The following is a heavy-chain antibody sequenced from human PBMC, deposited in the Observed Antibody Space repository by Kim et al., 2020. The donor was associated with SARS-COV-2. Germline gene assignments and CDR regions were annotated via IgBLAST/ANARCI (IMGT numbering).Heavy chain of an antibody. V-gene: IGHV6-1*01. CDR1: GDSVSSNSAA. J-gene: IGHJ6*02. CDR3: ARDMRVVIITDYFYYGMHV. CDR2: TYYRSKWYN. Sequence: SQTLSLTCAISGDSVSSNSAAWNWIRQSPSRGLEWLGRTYYRSKWYNDYAVSVKSRITINPDTSKNQFSLQLNSVTPEDTAVYYCARDMRVVIITDYFYYGMHVWGQGTTVTVSS. D-gene: IGHD3-22*01.